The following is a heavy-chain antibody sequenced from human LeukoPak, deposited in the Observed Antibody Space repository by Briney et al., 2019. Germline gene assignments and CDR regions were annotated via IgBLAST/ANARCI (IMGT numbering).Heavy chain of an antibody. D-gene: IGHD3-22*01. CDR1: GFTFSSYA. V-gene: IGHV3-23*01. CDR2: SSGSGGST. J-gene: IGHJ4*02. CDR3: AKNAHYYDSSGFDY. Sequence: VGSLRLSCAASGFTFSSYAMSWVRQAPGKGLEWVSASSGSGGSTYYAASVKGRFTISRDNSKNTLYLQMNSLRAEDTAVYYCAKNAHYYDSSGFDYWGQGTLVTVSS.